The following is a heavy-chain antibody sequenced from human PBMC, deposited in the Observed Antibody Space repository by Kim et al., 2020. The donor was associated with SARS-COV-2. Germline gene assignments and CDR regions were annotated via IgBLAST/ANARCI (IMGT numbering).Heavy chain of an antibody. Sequence: SETLSLTCTVSGYSISSGYYWGWIRQPPGKGLEWIGSIYHSGSTYYNPSLKSRVTISVDTSKNQFSLKLSSVTAADTAVYYCARANTYYYDSSGYPSGAFDIWGQGTMVTVSS. CDR2: IYHSGST. CDR1: GYSISSGYY. J-gene: IGHJ3*02. V-gene: IGHV4-38-2*02. CDR3: ARANTYYYDSSGYPSGAFDI. D-gene: IGHD3-22*01.